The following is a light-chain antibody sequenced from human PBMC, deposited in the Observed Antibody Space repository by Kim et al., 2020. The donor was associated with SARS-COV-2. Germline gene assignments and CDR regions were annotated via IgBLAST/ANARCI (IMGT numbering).Light chain of an antibody. V-gene: IGLV3-21*01. CDR2: YDN. Sequence: YELTQPPSVSLAPGQTARITCGGNNIGTKSVHWYQQKPGQAPVVVIFYDNDRPSDIPERFAGSNSGNTATLTISRVEAGDEADYYCQVWDSRSGIFGGGTQLTVL. J-gene: IGLJ2*01. CDR3: QVWDSRSGI. CDR1: NIGTKS.